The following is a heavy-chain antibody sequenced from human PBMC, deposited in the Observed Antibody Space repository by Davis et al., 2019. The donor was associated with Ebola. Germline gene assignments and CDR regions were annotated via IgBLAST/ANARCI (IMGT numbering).Heavy chain of an antibody. CDR2: INHSGST. V-gene: IGHV4-34*01. J-gene: IGHJ4*02. D-gene: IGHD4-23*01. Sequence: PSETLSLTCAVYGGSFSGYYWSWIRQPPGKGLEWIGEINHSGSTNYNPSLKSRVTISVDTSKNQFSLKLSSVTAADTAVYYCARGPDYGGNSGGSFDYWGQGTLVTISS. CDR1: GGSFSGYY. CDR3: ARGPDYGGNSGGSFDY.